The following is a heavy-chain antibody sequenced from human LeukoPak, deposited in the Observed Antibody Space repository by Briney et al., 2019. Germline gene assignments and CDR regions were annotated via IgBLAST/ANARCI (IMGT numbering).Heavy chain of an antibody. D-gene: IGHD6-13*01. V-gene: IGHV3-74*01. CDR2: INSDGTIT. Sequence: PGGSLRLSCAAPGFSFSTDWMHWVRQAPGKGLVWVSRINSDGTITNYADSVKGRFTISRDNAKNTLYLQMNSLRAEDTALYYCAKDLAAAGHDAFDIWGQGTMVTVSS. CDR1: GFSFSTDW. CDR3: AKDLAAAGHDAFDI. J-gene: IGHJ3*02.